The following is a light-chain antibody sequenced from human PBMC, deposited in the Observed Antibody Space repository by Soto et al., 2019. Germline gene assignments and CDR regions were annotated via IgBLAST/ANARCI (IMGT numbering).Light chain of an antibody. CDR3: QQRSNWLT. CDR1: QSVSSY. CDR2: DAS. Sequence: EIVLTQSPGTLSLSPGERATLSCRASQSVSSYLAWYQQKPGQAPRLLIYDASNRATGIPARFSGCGSGTDFTLTISSLEPEDFAVYYCQQRSNWLTLGGGTKVDIK. J-gene: IGKJ4*01. V-gene: IGKV3-11*01.